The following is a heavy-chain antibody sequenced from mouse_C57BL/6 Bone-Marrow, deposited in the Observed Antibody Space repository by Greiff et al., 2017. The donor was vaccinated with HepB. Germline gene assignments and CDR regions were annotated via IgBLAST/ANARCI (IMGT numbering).Heavy chain of an antibody. J-gene: IGHJ1*03. CDR3: ARLRLLLRCIWYFDV. Sequence: VQLQQSGAELVKPGASVKISCKASGYAFSSYWMNWVKQRPGKGLEWIGQIYPGDGDTNYNGKFKGKATLTADKSSSTAYMQLSSLTSEDSAVSFCARLRLLLRCIWYFDVWGTGTTVTVSS. V-gene: IGHV1-80*01. CDR1: GYAFSSYW. D-gene: IGHD1-1*01. CDR2: IYPGDGDT.